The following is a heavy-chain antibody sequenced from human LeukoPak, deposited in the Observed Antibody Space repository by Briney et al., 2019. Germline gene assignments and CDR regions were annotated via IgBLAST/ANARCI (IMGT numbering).Heavy chain of an antibody. V-gene: IGHV3-30-3*01. CDR3: ARGNSGYYFDY. J-gene: IGHJ4*02. CDR1: GFTFSSYA. CDR2: ISYDGSNK. Sequence: QPGRSLRLSCAASGFTFSSYAMHWVRQAPGKGLEWVAVISYDGSNKYYADSVKGRFTISRDNSKNTLYLQMNSLRAEDTAVYYCARGNSGYYFDYWGQGTLVTVSS. D-gene: IGHD3-22*01.